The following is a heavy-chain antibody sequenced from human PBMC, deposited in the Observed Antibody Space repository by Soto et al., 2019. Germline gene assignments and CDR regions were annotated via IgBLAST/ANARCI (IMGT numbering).Heavy chain of an antibody. J-gene: IGHJ4*02. V-gene: IGHV3-9*01. CDR2: ISWNSGSI. D-gene: IGHD6-19*01. Sequence: GGSLRLSCAASGFTFDDYAMHWVRQAPGKGLEWVSGISWNSGSIGYADSVKGRFTISRDNAKNSLYLQMNSLRAEDTALYYCAKDSVGVAGTYFDYWGQGTLVTVSS. CDR1: GFTFDDYA. CDR3: AKDSVGVAGTYFDY.